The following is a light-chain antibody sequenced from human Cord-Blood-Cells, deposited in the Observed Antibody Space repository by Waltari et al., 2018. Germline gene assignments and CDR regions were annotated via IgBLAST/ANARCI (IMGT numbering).Light chain of an antibody. Sequence: GQSITISCTGTSSDVGSYNLVSWYQQHPGKAPKLMIYEGSKRPSGVSNLYSGSKSGNTASLTISGLQAEDEADYYCCSYAGSSTWVFGGGTKLTVL. CDR1: SSDVGSYNL. V-gene: IGLV2-23*01. CDR2: EGS. CDR3: CSYAGSSTWV. J-gene: IGLJ3*02.